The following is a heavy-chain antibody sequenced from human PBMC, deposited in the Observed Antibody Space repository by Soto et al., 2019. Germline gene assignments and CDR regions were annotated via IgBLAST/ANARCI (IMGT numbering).Heavy chain of an antibody. V-gene: IGHV4-38-2*01. Sequence: XGTLSLTFAVSGYSISSGYYWGCIRQPPGKGLEWIGSIYHSGSTYYNPSLKSRVTISVDTSKNQFSLKLSSVTAADTAVYYCARAPIAAAGRIDYWGQGTLVTVSS. D-gene: IGHD6-13*01. CDR3: ARAPIAAAGRIDY. CDR2: IYHSGST. CDR1: GYSISSGYY. J-gene: IGHJ4*02.